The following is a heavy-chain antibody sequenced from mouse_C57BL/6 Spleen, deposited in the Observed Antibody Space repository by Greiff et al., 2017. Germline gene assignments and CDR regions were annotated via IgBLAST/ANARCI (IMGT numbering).Heavy chain of an antibody. D-gene: IGHD2-5*01. J-gene: IGHJ2*01. CDR2: IGPGSGST. V-gene: IGHV1-77*01. CDR3: AKAYYSNYAYYFDY. Sequence: QVHVKQSGAELVKPGASVKISCKASGYTFTDYYINWVKQRPGQGLEWIGKIGPGSGSTYYNEKFKGKATLTADKSSSTAYMQLSSLTSEDSAVYFCAKAYYSNYAYYFDYWGQGTTLTVSS. CDR1: GYTFTDYY.